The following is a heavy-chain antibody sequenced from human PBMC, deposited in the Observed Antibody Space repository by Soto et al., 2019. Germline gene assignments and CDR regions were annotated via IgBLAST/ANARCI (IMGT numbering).Heavy chain of an antibody. CDR3: ASYLKGSIQLWSHHYFDY. Sequence: QVQLQESGPGLVKPSQTLSVTCTVSGGSTSSGGYYWSWIRQQPGKGLEWIGYIYYSGSTYYNPSLKSRVTISVDTSKNQFSLKLSSVTAADTAVYYCASYLKGSIQLWSHHYFDYWGQGTLVTVSS. CDR1: GGSTSSGGYY. V-gene: IGHV4-31*03. D-gene: IGHD5-18*01. J-gene: IGHJ4*02. CDR2: IYYSGST.